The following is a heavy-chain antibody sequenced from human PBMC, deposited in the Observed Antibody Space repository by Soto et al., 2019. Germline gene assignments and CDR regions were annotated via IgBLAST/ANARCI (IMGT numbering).Heavy chain of an antibody. CDR2: ISYSGGSR. D-gene: IGHD3-9*01. CDR3: AKATDTEYYDIDY. V-gene: IGHV3-23*01. J-gene: IGHJ4*02. Sequence: EVKLLESGGGLVQPAGSLRLSCTASGFAFDRFAMNWVRQAPGKGLQWVSSISYSGGSRYYADSVKGRFTVSRDNSKKTLFLQINNLRAEDTAVYYCAKATDTEYYDIDYWGQGTLVTVAS. CDR1: GFAFDRFA.